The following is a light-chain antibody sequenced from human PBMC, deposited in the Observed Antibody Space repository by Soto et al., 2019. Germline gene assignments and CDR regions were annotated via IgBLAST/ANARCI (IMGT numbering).Light chain of an antibody. J-gene: IGKJ2*01. CDR1: QGVSSN. V-gene: IGKV3-15*01. CDR3: QQYNNWPGYT. Sequence: EIVMTHSPATLSFSPGERATLSCRASQGVSSNLAWYQQKPGQAPRLLIYGASTRATGIPARFSGSGSGTEFTLTISSLRSEDFAVYYCQQYNNWPGYTFGQGTKLEIK. CDR2: GAS.